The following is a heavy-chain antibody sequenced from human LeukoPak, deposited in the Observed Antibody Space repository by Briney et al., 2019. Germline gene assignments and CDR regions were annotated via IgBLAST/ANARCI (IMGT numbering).Heavy chain of an antibody. CDR1: GGSLSNFC. Sequence: PSETLSLTCTVSGGSLSNFCWSWIRQTAGQKLEWIGRIYTTGTTDYNPSLRGRVTMSVDTSKKQFSLKLTSVTAADTAVYYCARGQESAAMLSSSSRKTFFYYHMDVWGKGTTVTVSS. V-gene: IGHV4-4*07. CDR3: ARGQESAAMLSSSSRKTFFYYHMDV. CDR2: IYTTGTT. J-gene: IGHJ6*03. D-gene: IGHD2-2*01.